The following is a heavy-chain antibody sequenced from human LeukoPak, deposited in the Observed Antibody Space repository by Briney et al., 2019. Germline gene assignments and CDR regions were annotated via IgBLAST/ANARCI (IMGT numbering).Heavy chain of an antibody. V-gene: IGHV4-39*07. CDR2: INHSGST. CDR3: ARVRDSSGYYDGAFDI. Sequence: SETLSLTCTVSGGSISSSSYYWSWIRQPPGKGLEWIGEINHSGSTNYNPSLKSRVTISVDTSKNQFSLKLSSVTAADTAVYYCARVRDSSGYYDGAFDIWGQGTMVTVSS. J-gene: IGHJ3*02. D-gene: IGHD3-22*01. CDR1: GGSISSSSYY.